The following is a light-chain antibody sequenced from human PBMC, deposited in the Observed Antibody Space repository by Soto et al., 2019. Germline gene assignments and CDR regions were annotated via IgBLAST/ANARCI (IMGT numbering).Light chain of an antibody. CDR2: RNN. V-gene: IGLV1-47*01. CDR3: AVWDGSLSRPV. CDR1: SSNIGGND. J-gene: IGLJ2*01. Sequence: QAVVTQPPSVSGTPGQRVTISCSGSSSNIGGNDVYWYQQLPGTAPKLLIYRNNQRPSGVPDRFSGSKSGTSASLAISGLRSDDEADYSCAVWDGSLSRPVFGGGTKVTVL.